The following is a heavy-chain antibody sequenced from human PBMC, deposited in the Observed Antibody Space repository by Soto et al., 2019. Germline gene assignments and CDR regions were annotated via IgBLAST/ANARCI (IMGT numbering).Heavy chain of an antibody. J-gene: IGHJ4*02. Sequence: QVQLVQSGAEVKKPGSSVKVSCKASGGTFSSYTISWVRQAPGQGLEWMGRIIPILGIANYAQKFQGRVTITADKSTSTAYMELSSLRSEDTAVYYCARLQGGGVAPIPYWGQGTLVTVSS. CDR2: IIPILGIA. CDR3: ARLQGGGVAPIPY. D-gene: IGHD5-12*01. V-gene: IGHV1-69*02. CDR1: GGTFSSYT.